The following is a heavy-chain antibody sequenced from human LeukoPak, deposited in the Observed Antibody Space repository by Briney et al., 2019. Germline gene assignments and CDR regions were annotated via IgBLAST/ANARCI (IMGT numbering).Heavy chain of an antibody. Sequence: PSETLSLTCTVSGYSITSGYYWGWIRQPPGKGLEWIGSMFHGRNTYYNPSLKSRVTISIDTSKNQFSLKLSSVTAADTAVYYCAREGGSASSEVYWGQGTLVTVSS. D-gene: IGHD2-15*01. V-gene: IGHV4-38-2*02. CDR3: AREGGSASSEVY. CDR2: MFHGRNT. J-gene: IGHJ4*02. CDR1: GYSITSGYY.